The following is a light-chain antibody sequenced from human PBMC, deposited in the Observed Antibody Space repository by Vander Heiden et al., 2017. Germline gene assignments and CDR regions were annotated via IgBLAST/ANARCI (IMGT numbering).Light chain of an antibody. CDR3: QQYGSSPPLS. CDR1: QSVSSRY. V-gene: IGKV3-20*01. Sequence: DIVLTQSPATLSLSPGERATLSCRASQSVSSRYLAWYQQKPGQAPRLLIYGASSRATGIADRFSGSGSGTDFTLTISRLEPEDFAVYYCQQYGSSPPLSFGQGTRLEIK. J-gene: IGKJ5*01. CDR2: GAS.